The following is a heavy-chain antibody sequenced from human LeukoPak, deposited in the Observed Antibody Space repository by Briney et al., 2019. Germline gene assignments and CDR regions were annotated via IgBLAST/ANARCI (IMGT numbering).Heavy chain of an antibody. V-gene: IGHV3-11*01. CDR1: EFTFSDYY. J-gene: IGHJ4*02. CDR3: AEDNRQHYTSGPNPDSLH. D-gene: IGHD6-19*01. Sequence: GGSLRLSCAASEFTFSDYYMSWIRQAPGKGLEWVSYISSSGSTIYYADSVKGRFTISRDNAKNSLYLQMNSLRVEDTAFYYCAEDNRQHYTSGPNPDSLHWGQGALVTVSS. CDR2: ISSSGSTI.